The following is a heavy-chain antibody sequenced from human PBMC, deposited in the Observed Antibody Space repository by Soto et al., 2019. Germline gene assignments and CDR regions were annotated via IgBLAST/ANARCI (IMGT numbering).Heavy chain of an antibody. CDR3: ARGRPGGGVKRSWFDP. V-gene: IGHV1-8*01. J-gene: IGHJ5*02. Sequence: QVQLVQSGAEVKKPGASVKVSCKASGYTFTSNDIYWLRQAPGQGPEWMGWMNPKSGDARYAQKFQDRLIMTRDTSIHTAYMELPSLTSEDTAVYYCARGRPGGGVKRSWFDPWGQGTLVTVSS. CDR2: MNPKSGDA. D-gene: IGHD2-8*02. CDR1: GYTFTSND.